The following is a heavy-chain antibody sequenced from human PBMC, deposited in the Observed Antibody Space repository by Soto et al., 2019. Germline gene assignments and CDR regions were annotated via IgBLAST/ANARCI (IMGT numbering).Heavy chain of an antibody. Sequence: GGSLRLSCAASGFTFSSYAMSWVRQAPGKGLEWVSAISGSGGSTYYADSVKGRFTISRDNSKNTLYLQMNSLRAEDTAVYYCAKDSLRYFDWLLSPFSYFAYWGQGTMVTVS. D-gene: IGHD3-9*01. V-gene: IGHV3-23*01. CDR3: AKDSLRYFDWLLSPFSYFAY. CDR1: GFTFSSYA. CDR2: ISGSGGST. J-gene: IGHJ4*02.